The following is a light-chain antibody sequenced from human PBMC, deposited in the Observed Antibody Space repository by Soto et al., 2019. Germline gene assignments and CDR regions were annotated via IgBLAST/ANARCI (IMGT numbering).Light chain of an antibody. CDR1: QSVSSN. Sequence: EIVMTQSPATLSVSPGERATLSCRASQSVSSNLAWYQQKPGQAPRLLIYGASTRATGIPARFSGSGSGTEFTLTISSLQSEDFAVYYCQQFGDPPYTFGQGTTLEI. J-gene: IGKJ2*01. V-gene: IGKV3-15*01. CDR2: GAS. CDR3: QQFGDPPYT.